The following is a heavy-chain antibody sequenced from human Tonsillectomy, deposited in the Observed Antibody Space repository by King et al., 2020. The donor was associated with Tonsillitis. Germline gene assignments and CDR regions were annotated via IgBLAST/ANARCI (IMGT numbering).Heavy chain of an antibody. CDR3: AMAPGADYYDSSGFGGWFDP. CDR2: IDPSDSYS. J-gene: IGHJ5*02. Sequence: VQLVESGAEVKKPGESLRISCKGSGYSFINYWITWVRQMPGKGLEWMGKIDPSDSYSYFSPSFQGHVSISVDKSISTVYLQWNSLEASDTAMYYCAMAPGADYYDSSGFGGWFDPWGQGTLVTVSS. D-gene: IGHD3-22*01. V-gene: IGHV5-10-1*03. CDR1: GYSFINYW.